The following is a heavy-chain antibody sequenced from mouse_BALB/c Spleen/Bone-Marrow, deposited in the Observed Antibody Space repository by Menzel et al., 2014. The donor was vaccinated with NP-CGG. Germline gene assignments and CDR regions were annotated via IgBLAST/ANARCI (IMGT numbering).Heavy chain of an antibody. CDR2: ISSGSSTI. Sequence: VHVKQSGGGLVQPGESRKVSCAASGFTFSSFGMHWVRQAPEKGLEWVAYISSGSSTIYYADTVKGRFTISRDNPKNTLFLQMTSLRSEDTAMYYCARSTMITTGYYYTMDYWGQGTSVTVSS. CDR1: GFTFSSFG. V-gene: IGHV5-17*02. J-gene: IGHJ4*01. CDR3: ARSTMITTGYYYTMDY. D-gene: IGHD2-4*01.